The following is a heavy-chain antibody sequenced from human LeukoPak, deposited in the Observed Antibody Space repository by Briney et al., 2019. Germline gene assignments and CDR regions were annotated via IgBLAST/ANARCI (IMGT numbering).Heavy chain of an antibody. CDR3: ASAIVVVTAIPGWFDP. V-gene: IGHV1-69*05. D-gene: IGHD2-21*02. CDR2: IIPIFGTA. CDR1: GGTFSSYA. Sequence: VASVKVPCKASGGTFSSYAISWVRQAPGQGLEWMGGIIPIFGTANYAQKFQGRVTITTDESTSTAYMELSSLRSEDTAVYYCASAIVVVTAIPGWFDPWGQGTLVTVSS. J-gene: IGHJ5*02.